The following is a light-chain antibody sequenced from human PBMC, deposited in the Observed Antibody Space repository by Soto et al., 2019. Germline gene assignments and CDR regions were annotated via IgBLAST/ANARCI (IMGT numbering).Light chain of an antibody. CDR1: QSVRSNY. J-gene: IGKJ4*01. V-gene: IGKV3-20*01. Sequence: EIVLTQSPGTLSLSPGERATLSCRASQSVRSNYLAWYQQKPGQAPRFLIYDASSRATGIPDRFSGSGSGTEFTLTISRLEPDDFAVYYCQQYGSSPLTFGARTKVEIK. CDR3: QQYGSSPLT. CDR2: DAS.